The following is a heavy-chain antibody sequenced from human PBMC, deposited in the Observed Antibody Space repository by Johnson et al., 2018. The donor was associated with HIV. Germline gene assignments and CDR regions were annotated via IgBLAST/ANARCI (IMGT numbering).Heavy chain of an antibody. CDR2: IKQDGSDNT. J-gene: IGHJ3*02. Sequence: VQLVESGGGLVQPGGSLRLSCAASGFTFSSYWMSWVRQAPGKGLEWVANIKQDGSDNTLYADSVKGRFIVSRDNSKNTLYLQMNSLRAEDTAVYYCAKERMGLAYCGGDCWEDAFDIWGQGTMVTVSS. D-gene: IGHD2-21*01. V-gene: IGHV3-7*01. CDR3: AKERMGLAYCGGDCWEDAFDI. CDR1: GFTFSSYW.